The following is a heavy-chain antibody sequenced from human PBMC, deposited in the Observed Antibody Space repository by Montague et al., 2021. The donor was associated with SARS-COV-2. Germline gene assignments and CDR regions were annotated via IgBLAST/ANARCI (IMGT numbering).Heavy chain of an antibody. Sequence: TLSLTCTVSGGSINNGDHYWSWIRQPPGKGLEWIGHIYSSGSTYYNPSLKSRVTISADTSKNQFSLKLSSVTAADTAVYYCARDLHDTSVSTYLTPFRFDPWGQGTLVTVSS. J-gene: IGHJ5*02. D-gene: IGHD3-22*01. CDR3: ARDLHDTSVSTYLTPFRFDP. CDR1: GGSINNGDHY. CDR2: IYSSGST. V-gene: IGHV4-31*03.